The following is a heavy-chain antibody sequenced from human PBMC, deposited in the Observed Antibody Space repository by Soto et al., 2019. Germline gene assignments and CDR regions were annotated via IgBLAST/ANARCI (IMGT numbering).Heavy chain of an antibody. CDR3: ARQAAEIYYYYYYMEV. CDR2: IYYSGSA. J-gene: IGHJ6*03. Sequence: PSETLSLTCTVSGGSISSSSYYWGWIRQPPGKGLEWIGSIYYSGSAYYNPSLKSRVTISVDTSKNQFSLKLSSVTAADTAVYYCARQAAEIYYYYYYMEVWGKGTTVTVSS. CDR1: GGSISSSSYY. V-gene: IGHV4-39*01. D-gene: IGHD6-25*01.